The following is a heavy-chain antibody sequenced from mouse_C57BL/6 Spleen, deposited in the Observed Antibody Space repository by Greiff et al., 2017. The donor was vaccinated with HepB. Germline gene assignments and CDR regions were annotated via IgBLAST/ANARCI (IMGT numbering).Heavy chain of an antibody. CDR1: GYTFTNYW. J-gene: IGHJ4*01. CDR2: IYPGGGYT. Sequence: QVQLQQSGAELVRPGTSVKMSCKASGYTFTNYWIGWAKQRPGHGLEWIGDIYPGGGYTNYNEKFKGKATLTADKSSSTAYMQFSSLTSEDSAIYYCARVFYYYAMDYWGQGTSVTVSS. CDR3: ARVFYYYAMDY. V-gene: IGHV1-63*01.